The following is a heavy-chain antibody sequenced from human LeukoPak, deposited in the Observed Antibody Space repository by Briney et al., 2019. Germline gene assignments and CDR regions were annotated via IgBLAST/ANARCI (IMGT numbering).Heavy chain of an antibody. CDR3: ARGDGSGSGRWFDP. CDR1: GASISSGTYS. D-gene: IGHD3-10*01. V-gene: IGHV4-30-2*01. J-gene: IGHJ5*02. Sequence: SETLSLTCTVSGASISSGTYSWSWIRQPPGEGLEWIGYIYHTGSTYYNPSLKGRVTISVDGSRNQFSLNLNFVTAADTALYYCARGDGSGSGRWFDPWGQGTLITVSS. CDR2: IYHTGST.